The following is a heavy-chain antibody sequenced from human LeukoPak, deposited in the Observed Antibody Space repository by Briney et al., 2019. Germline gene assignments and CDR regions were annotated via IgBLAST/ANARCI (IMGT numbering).Heavy chain of an antibody. J-gene: IGHJ4*02. D-gene: IGHD5-24*01. CDR3: VADHPNYDY. CDR2: IVVHNGHT. V-gene: IGHV1-58*01. CDR1: GFTPASA. Sequence: SVKVSCKASGFTPASAVQWVRQARGQRLEWVGWIVVHNGHTNYAQKFQERVTITRDMSTNTDYMELSSLRSEDTAVYYCVADHPNYDYWGQGTLIAVSP.